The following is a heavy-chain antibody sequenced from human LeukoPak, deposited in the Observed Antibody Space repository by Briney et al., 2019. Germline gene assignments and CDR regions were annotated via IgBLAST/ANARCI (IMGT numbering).Heavy chain of an antibody. CDR2: ISAYNGNT. V-gene: IGHV1-18*01. CDR1: GYTFTSYG. J-gene: IGHJ6*02. Sequence: GASVKVSCKASGYTFTSYGISWVRQAPGQGLEWMGWISAYNGNTNYAQKLQGGVTMTTDTSTSTAYMELRSLRSDDTAVYYCARLGYCSGGSCAPRYYYYYYGMDVWGQGTTVTVSS. CDR3: ARLGYCSGGSCAPRYYYYYYGMDV. D-gene: IGHD2-15*01.